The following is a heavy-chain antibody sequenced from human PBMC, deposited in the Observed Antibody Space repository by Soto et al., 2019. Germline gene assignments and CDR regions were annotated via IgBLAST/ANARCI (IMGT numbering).Heavy chain of an antibody. Sequence: ASVKVSCTDSGYTFTGYYMYCVRQAPGQGLEWMGWINPNSGGTNYAQKFQGWVTMTRDTSISTAYMELSRLRSDDTAVYYCARGDSGSYYLHWGQGTLVTVSS. CDR3: ARGDSGSYYLH. CDR2: INPNSGGT. D-gene: IGHD1-26*01. V-gene: IGHV1-2*04. CDR1: GYTFTGYY. J-gene: IGHJ4*02.